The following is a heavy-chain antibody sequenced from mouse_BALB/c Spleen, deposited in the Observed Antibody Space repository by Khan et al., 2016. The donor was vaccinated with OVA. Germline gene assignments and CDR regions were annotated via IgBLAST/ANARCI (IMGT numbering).Heavy chain of an antibody. J-gene: IGHJ1*01. Sequence: EVQLVESGGGLVQPGGSLKISCAAAGFTFTSFGIRWVHQTPKKGLEWIAYINSGSSTIDYEDTLKGRITITTDTHKSTLFLQMTSLRSDDTAMYYCARSGGNFHWYFDVWGAGTSVTVSS. D-gene: IGHD2-1*01. CDR2: INSGSSTI. CDR3: ARSGGNFHWYFDV. V-gene: IGHV5-17*02. CDR1: GFTFTSFG.